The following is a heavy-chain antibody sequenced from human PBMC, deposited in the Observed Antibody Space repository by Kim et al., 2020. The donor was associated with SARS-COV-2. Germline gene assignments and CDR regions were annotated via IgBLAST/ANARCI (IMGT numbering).Heavy chain of an antibody. CDR3: VRGDSDCSSASCYNY. V-gene: IGHV1-8*01. D-gene: IGHD2-2*02. Sequence: ASVKVSCKASGYTFNSYDINWVRHATGQGLEWMGWMNPNSGNTGYAQKFQGRVTMTRSTPINTAYMELNSLSSEDTAVYYCVRGDSDCSSASCYNYWGQGTLVTVSS. CDR1: GYTFNSYD. J-gene: IGHJ4*02. CDR2: MNPNSGNT.